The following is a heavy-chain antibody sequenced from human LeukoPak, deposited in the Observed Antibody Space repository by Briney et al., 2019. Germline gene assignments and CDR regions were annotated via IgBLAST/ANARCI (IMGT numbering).Heavy chain of an antibody. V-gene: IGHV3-30*02. J-gene: IGHJ4*02. D-gene: IGHD6-13*01. Sequence: QAGGSLRLSCAASGFTFSSYGMHWVRQAPGKGLEWVAVIWYGGSNKYYADSVKGRFTISRDNSKNTLYLQMNSLRAEDTAVYYCAKDPSAAGRGPLDYWGQGTLVTVSS. CDR2: IWYGGSNK. CDR3: AKDPSAAGRGPLDY. CDR1: GFTFSSYG.